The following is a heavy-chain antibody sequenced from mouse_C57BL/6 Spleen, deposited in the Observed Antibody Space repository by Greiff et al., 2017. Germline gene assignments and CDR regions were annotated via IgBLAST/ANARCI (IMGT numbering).Heavy chain of an antibody. D-gene: IGHD1-1*01. J-gene: IGHJ1*03. CDR3: ARTGGSSYGYFDV. V-gene: IGHV5-17*01. CDR2: ISSGSSTI. Sequence: EVKLMESGGGLVKPGGSLKLSCAASGFTFSDYGMHWVRQAPEKGLEWVAYISSGSSTIYYADTVKGRFTISRDNAKNTLFLQMTSLGSEDTAMYYCARTGGSSYGYFDVWGTETTVTVSS. CDR1: GFTFSDYG.